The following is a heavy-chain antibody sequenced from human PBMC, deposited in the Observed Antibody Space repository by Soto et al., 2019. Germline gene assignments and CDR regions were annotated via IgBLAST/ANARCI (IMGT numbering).Heavy chain of an antibody. CDR3: ARVEYSSGWPTGWFDP. J-gene: IGHJ5*02. CDR1: GYSFTSYW. CDR2: IYPGDSDT. D-gene: IGHD6-19*01. Sequence: GESLKISCKGSGYSFTSYWIGWVRQMPGKGLEWMGIIYPGDSDTRYSPSFQGQVTISADKSLSTAYLQWSSLKASDTAMYYCARVEYSSGWPTGWFDPRGQGTLVTVSS. V-gene: IGHV5-51*01.